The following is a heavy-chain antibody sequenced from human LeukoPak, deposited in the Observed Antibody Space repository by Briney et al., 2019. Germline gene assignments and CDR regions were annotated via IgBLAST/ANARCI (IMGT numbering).Heavy chain of an antibody. CDR2: IYYSGST. Sequence: SDPLSLTCTVSGGSISSYYWSWIRQPPGKGLEWIGYIYYSGSTNYNPSLKSRVTISVDTSKNQFSLKLSSVTAADTAVYYCARDAGGSGFLWFDPWGQGTLVTVSS. D-gene: IGHD3-10*01. CDR1: GGSISSYY. J-gene: IGHJ5*02. V-gene: IGHV4-59*01. CDR3: ARDAGGSGFLWFDP.